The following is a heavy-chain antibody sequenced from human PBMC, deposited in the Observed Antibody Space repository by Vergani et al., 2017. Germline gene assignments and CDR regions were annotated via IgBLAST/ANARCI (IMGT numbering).Heavy chain of an antibody. J-gene: IGHJ4*02. D-gene: IGHD5-18*01. CDR2: IRNKAYGGTT. CDR1: GFSFGDYA. V-gene: IGHV3-49*04. Sequence: EVQLVESGGGLVPPGRSLRLSFAASGFSFGDYAMTWVRQAPGKGLEWVAFIRNKAYGGTTEYAASVKGRFTISRDDSKRLAYLQLSGLKTEDTAVYFCSRGRGYSFGYSDYWGQGTLVTVSS. CDR3: SRGRGYSFGYSDY.